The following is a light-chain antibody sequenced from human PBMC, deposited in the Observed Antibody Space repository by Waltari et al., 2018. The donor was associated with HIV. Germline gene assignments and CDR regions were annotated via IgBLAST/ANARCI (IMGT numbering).Light chain of an antibody. CDR1: KLGDKY. Sequence: SYELIQPPSVSVSPGQTATITCSGDKLGDKYVWWYQQKPGQSPVLVVYQDNKRPSGIPERFSGSNSGNTATLTINGTQAVDEGDYYCQAWDTSTGVFGAGTKVSVL. CDR2: QDN. CDR3: QAWDTSTGV. J-gene: IGLJ1*01. V-gene: IGLV3-1*01.